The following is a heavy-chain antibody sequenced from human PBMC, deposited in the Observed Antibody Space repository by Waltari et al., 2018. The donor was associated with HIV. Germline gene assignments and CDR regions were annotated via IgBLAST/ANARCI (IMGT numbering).Heavy chain of an antibody. Sequence: QVQLQESGPGLVKPSETLSLTCTVSGGSISSYYWSWIRQPAGKGLEWIGRIYTSGSTNYNPSLKSRVTMSVDTSKNQFSLKLSSVTAADTAVYYCARDHWGIYDFWSGWSGNDYYGMDVWGQGTTVTVSS. J-gene: IGHJ6*02. V-gene: IGHV4-4*07. D-gene: IGHD3-3*01. CDR1: GGSISSYY. CDR3: ARDHWGIYDFWSGWSGNDYYGMDV. CDR2: IYTSGST.